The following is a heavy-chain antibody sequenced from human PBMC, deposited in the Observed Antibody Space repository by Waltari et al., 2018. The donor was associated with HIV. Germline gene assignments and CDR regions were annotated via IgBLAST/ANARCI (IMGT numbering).Heavy chain of an antibody. V-gene: IGHV4-34*01. CDR3: ARERPMWNYGPGVKYMDV. J-gene: IGHJ6*03. CDR2: TNDRGST. Sequence: QVQLQQWGAGLLKHSETLSLICAVYGGSFSGYYWTGNRQPPGKGLEWMGETNDRGSTNYNPSLKSRVTMSIDTAKNEFSLKLSSVTAADTAVYYCARERPMWNYGPGVKYMDVWGQGTTVTVSS. D-gene: IGHD1-7*01. CDR1: GGSFSGYY.